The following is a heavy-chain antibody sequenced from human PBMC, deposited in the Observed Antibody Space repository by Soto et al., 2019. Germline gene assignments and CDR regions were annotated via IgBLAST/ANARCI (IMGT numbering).Heavy chain of an antibody. J-gene: IGHJ4*02. CDR1: GVSISSNNW. V-gene: IGHV4-4*02. CDR2: MYHTGST. CDR3: ARSSRYQYDSSEGDFDY. D-gene: IGHD3-22*01. Sequence: QVQLQESGPGLVKPSGTLSLTCAVSGVSISSNNWWSWVHQPPGKGLEWIGEMYHTGSTNSNPSLKSRVTISVDKSKNHFSLALHSVTAADTAVYYCARSSRYQYDSSEGDFDYWGQGTLVTVSS.